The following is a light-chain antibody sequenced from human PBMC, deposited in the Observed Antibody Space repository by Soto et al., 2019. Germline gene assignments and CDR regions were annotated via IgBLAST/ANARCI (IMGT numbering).Light chain of an antibody. CDR1: QSVSSY. V-gene: IGKV3-11*01. J-gene: IGKJ4*01. CDR3: QQRSDWPST. CDR2: DAT. Sequence: EIVLTQSPATLSLSPGSRASLSCRARQSVSSYLAWYQQKPGQAPRLLIYDATTRATCIPARFSGSGSGTVVSLTITELEPEDFAVYYCQQRSDWPSTFCGGTKVEIK.